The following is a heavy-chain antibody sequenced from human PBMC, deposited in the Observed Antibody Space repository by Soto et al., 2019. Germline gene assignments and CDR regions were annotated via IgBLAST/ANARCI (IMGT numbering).Heavy chain of an antibody. CDR1: GFSFSSYA. D-gene: IGHD3-10*02. J-gene: IGHJ4*02. Sequence: ESGGGLVQPGGSLRLSCAASGFSFSSYAMSWVRQAPGKGLEWVSVISAAGGSTYYAESVKGRFTISRDNSKNTLYLQMNSLRAEDTAVYYCAKQTSNSCSWSRCYFDYWGQGALVTVSS. CDR3: AKQTSNSCSWSRCYFDY. CDR2: ISAAGGST. V-gene: IGHV3-23*01.